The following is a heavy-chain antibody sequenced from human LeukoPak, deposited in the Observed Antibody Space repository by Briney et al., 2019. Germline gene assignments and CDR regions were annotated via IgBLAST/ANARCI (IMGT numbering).Heavy chain of an antibody. CDR2: IKQDGSEK. CDR1: GFTFSSYW. Sequence: GGSLRLSCAASGFTFSSYWMSWFRQEPGEGLEWVANIKQDGSEKYYVDSVKGRFTISRDNAKNSLYLQMNSLRAEDTAVYYCARDRNHGICSSTSCQAYFQHWGQGTLVTVSS. D-gene: IGHD2-2*01. CDR3: ARDRNHGICSSTSCQAYFQH. V-gene: IGHV3-7*03. J-gene: IGHJ1*01.